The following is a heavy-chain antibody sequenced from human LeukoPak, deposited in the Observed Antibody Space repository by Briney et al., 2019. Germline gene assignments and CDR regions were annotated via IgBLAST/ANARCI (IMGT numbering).Heavy chain of an antibody. CDR2: ISYDGSNK. V-gene: IGHV3-30*18. Sequence: GGSLRLSCAASGFTFSSYGMHWVRQAPGKGLEWVAVISYDGSNKYYADSVKGRFTISRDNSKNTLYLQMNSLRAEDTAVYYCAKRVYGDYDRDYYYYYMDVWGKGTTVTVSS. CDR3: AKRVYGDYDRDYYYYYMDV. CDR1: GFTFSSYG. J-gene: IGHJ6*03. D-gene: IGHD4-17*01.